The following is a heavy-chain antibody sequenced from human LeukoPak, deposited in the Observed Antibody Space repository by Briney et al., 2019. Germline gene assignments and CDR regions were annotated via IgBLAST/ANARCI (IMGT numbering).Heavy chain of an antibody. CDR2: VSGSGGST. Sequence: PGGSLRLSCAASASTFSSYAMSSVRQAPGKGLEWGSGVSGSGGSTYYADSVKGRFTISRDNSKNTLYLQMNSLRAEDTAEYYCAKTLRESSGREYFDLWGRGTLVTVSS. CDR1: ASTFSSYA. J-gene: IGHJ2*01. D-gene: IGHD6-19*01. CDR3: AKTLRESSGREYFDL. V-gene: IGHV3-23*01.